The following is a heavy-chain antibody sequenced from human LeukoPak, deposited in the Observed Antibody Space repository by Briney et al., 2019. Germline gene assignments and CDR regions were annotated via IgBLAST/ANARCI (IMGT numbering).Heavy chain of an antibody. CDR1: GFTFSSYA. CDR2: ISYDGSNK. J-gene: IGHJ6*03. Sequence: PGGSLRLSCAASGFTFSSYAMHWVRQAPGKWLEWVAVISYDGSNKYYADSVKGRFTISRDNSKNTLYLQMNSLRAEDTAVYYCARDRFRVVRGYMDVWGKGTTVTVSS. D-gene: IGHD3-10*01. CDR3: ARDRFRVVRGYMDV. V-gene: IGHV3-30*04.